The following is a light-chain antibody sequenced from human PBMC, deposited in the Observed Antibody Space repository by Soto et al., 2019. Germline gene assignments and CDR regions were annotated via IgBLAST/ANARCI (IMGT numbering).Light chain of an antibody. CDR3: QQSYSTPFT. V-gene: IGKV1-39*01. Sequence: DIQMTQSPSSLSASVGDRVTITCRASQSISSYLNWYQQKPGKAPKLLIYAASSLQSGVPSRFSARGSGTDFTLTISSLQPEDFATYYCQQSYSTPFTFGPGTKVDIK. J-gene: IGKJ3*01. CDR2: AAS. CDR1: QSISSY.